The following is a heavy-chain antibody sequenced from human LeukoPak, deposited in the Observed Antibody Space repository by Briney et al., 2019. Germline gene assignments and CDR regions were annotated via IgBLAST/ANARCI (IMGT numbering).Heavy chain of an antibody. D-gene: IGHD3-16*02. CDR3: ARRMITFGGVIVEDY. V-gene: IGHV1-18*01. Sequence: GASVKVSCTASGYTFTSYGISWVRQAPGQGLEWMGWISAYNGNTNYVQKLQGRVTMTTDTSTSTAYMELRSLRSDDTAVYYCARRMITFGGVIVEDYWGQGTLVTVSS. J-gene: IGHJ4*02. CDR2: ISAYNGNT. CDR1: GYTFTSYG.